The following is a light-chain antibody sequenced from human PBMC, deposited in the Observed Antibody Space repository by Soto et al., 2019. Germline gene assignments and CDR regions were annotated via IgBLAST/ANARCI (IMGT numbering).Light chain of an antibody. Sequence: QSVLTQPPSVSAAPGQKVTFSCSGSTSNIGNNFVSWYRQFPGTAPKLLIYANTERPSGIPDRFSASQSGTSATLGITGLQTGDEADYYCGAWDSSLRAYVFGPGTKLTVL. CDR2: ANT. V-gene: IGLV1-51*01. CDR3: GAWDSSLRAYV. CDR1: TSNIGNNF. J-gene: IGLJ1*01.